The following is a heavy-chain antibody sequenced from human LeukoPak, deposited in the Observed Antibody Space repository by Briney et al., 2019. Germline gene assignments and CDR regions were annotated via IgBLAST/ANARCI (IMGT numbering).Heavy chain of an antibody. Sequence: PGGSLRLSCAASGFTFSDYYMSWIRQAPGKGLEWVSYISSSGSTIYYADSVKGRFTISRDSAKNSLYLQMNSLRAEDTAVYYCARDIVVVAAPDYWGQGTLVTVSS. CDR1: GFTFSDYY. CDR2: ISSSGSTI. CDR3: ARDIVVVAAPDY. V-gene: IGHV3-11*01. J-gene: IGHJ4*02. D-gene: IGHD3-22*01.